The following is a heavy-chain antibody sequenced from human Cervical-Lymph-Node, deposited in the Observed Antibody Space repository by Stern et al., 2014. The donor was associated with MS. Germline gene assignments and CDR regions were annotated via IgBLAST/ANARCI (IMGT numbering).Heavy chain of an antibody. CDR1: GGTFSNYA. Sequence: VQLVESGAEVKKPGSSVKVSCKASGGTFSNYAFSWVRQAPGQGLEWMGGIIPNYGTVNYAQKIQGSLTLTADESTNTAYMELSSLRSEDTAVYYCARVATYYQGSGSYFDYWGQGTLLTVSS. J-gene: IGHJ4*02. CDR2: IIPNYGTV. V-gene: IGHV1-69*01. CDR3: ARVATYYQGSGSYFDY. D-gene: IGHD3-10*01.